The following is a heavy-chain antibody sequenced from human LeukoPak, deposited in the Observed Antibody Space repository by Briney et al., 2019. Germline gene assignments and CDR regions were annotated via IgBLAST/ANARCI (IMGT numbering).Heavy chain of an antibody. CDR2: IYYSGST. CDR1: GGSISSYY. Sequence: SETLSLTCTVSGGSISSYYWSWIRQPPGKGLEWIGYIYYSGSTNYNPSLKSRVTISVDTSKNQFSLKLSSVTAADTAVYYCARSMSDYYGSGRYLNPPGFDYWGQGTLVTVSS. V-gene: IGHV4-59*08. D-gene: IGHD3-10*01. J-gene: IGHJ4*02. CDR3: ARSMSDYYGSGRYLNPPGFDY.